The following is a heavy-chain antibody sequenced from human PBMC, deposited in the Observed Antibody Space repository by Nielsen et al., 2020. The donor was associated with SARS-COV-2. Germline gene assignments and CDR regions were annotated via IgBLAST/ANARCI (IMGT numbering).Heavy chain of an antibody. CDR1: GGSISGYY. J-gene: IGHJ3*01. CDR3: ARGKRGVAFDV. CDR2: IYFSGST. Sequence: SETLSLTCTVSGGSISGYYWNWIRQLPGKGLEWIGYIYFSGSTTYNPSLKSRVTISVDTSKSNFSLKLNSVTAADTADYYCARGKRGVAFDVWGQGSMVTVSS. D-gene: IGHD3-10*01. V-gene: IGHV4-59*01.